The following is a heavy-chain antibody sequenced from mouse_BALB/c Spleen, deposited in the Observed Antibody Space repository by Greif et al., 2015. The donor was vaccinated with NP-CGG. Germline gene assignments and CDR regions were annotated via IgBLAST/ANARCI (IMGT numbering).Heavy chain of an antibody. D-gene: IGHD2-1*01. CDR3: AREGGNYAFPY. V-gene: IGHV3-6*02. Sequence: EVKVEESGPGLVKPSQSLSLTCSVTGYSITSGYYWNWIRQFPGNKLEWMGYISYDGSNNYNPSLKNRISITRDTSKNQFFLKLNSVTTEDTATYYCAREGGNYAFPYWGQGTSVTVSS. J-gene: IGHJ4*01. CDR2: ISYDGSN. CDR1: GYSITSGYY.